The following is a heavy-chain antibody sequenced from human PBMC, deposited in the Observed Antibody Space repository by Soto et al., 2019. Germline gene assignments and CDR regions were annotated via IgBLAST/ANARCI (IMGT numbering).Heavy chain of an antibody. J-gene: IGHJ4*02. V-gene: IGHV1-69*02. Sequence: QVQLVQSGAEVKRPGSSVKVSCKASGDTFSFYSINWVRQAPGLGLEWMGRVNPILSLSNYAQRFQGRVTMTAEKSTSTANMVISSLRSEDTAIYYCATSYGSGYRAFDYWGQGAQVIVSS. D-gene: IGHD3-10*01. CDR3: ATSYGSGYRAFDY. CDR2: VNPILSLS. CDR1: GDTFSFYS.